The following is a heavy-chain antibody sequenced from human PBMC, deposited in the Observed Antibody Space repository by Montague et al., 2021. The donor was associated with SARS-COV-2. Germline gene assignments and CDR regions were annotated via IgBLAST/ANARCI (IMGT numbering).Heavy chain of an antibody. Sequence: SETLSLTCTVSGGSISSYYWSWIRQPPGKGLEWIGYIYYSGSTNYNPSLKSRVTISVDTSKNQFSLKLSSVTAADTAVYYCAREGILWFGDLAPYNYGMDVWGQGTTVTVSS. D-gene: IGHD3-10*01. V-gene: IGHV4-59*01. CDR2: IYYSGST. CDR3: AREGILWFGDLAPYNYGMDV. J-gene: IGHJ6*02. CDR1: GGSISSYY.